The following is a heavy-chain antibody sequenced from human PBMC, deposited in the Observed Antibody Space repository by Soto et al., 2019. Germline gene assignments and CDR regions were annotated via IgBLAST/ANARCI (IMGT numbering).Heavy chain of an antibody. Sequence: ASVKVSCKASGYTFTSYYMYWVRQAPGQGLEWMGIINPSGGSTSYAQKFQGRVTMTRDTSTSTVYMELSSLRSEDTAVSYCARHPSLSDGLDVWGQGTTVTVSS. CDR3: ARHPSLSDGLDV. CDR2: INPSGGST. CDR1: GYTFTSYY. J-gene: IGHJ6*02. D-gene: IGHD3-10*01. V-gene: IGHV1-46*01.